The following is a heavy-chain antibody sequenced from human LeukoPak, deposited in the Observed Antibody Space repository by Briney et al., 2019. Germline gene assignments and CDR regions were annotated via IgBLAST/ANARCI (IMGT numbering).Heavy chain of an antibody. Sequence: GTSLRLSCAASGLTFSAYGMHWVRQAPGKGLEWVAVIWSDGTNKYYAESVRGRFTISRDNSKNTLYLQMNSLRAEDTAVYYCAKDNSPTASYYYGMDVWGQGTTVTVSS. J-gene: IGHJ6*02. CDR1: GLTFSAYG. V-gene: IGHV3-33*06. D-gene: IGHD2/OR15-2a*01. CDR2: IWSDGTNK. CDR3: AKDNSPTASYYYGMDV.